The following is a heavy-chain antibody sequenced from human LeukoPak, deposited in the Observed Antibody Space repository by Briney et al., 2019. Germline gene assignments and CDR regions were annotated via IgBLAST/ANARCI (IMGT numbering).Heavy chain of an antibody. Sequence: SETLSLTCTVSGGSIGTYYWSWIWHPARKGMEWIGLIYTSGSTNYNPSLKSRVTRSVDTSKNQSSLRLSSVTAADSAVYYCARDRYYYDSSAYYYRFDPWGQGTLVTVSS. CDR2: IYTSGST. D-gene: IGHD3-22*01. V-gene: IGHV4-4*07. J-gene: IGHJ5*02. CDR1: GGSIGTYY. CDR3: ARDRYYYDSSAYYYRFDP.